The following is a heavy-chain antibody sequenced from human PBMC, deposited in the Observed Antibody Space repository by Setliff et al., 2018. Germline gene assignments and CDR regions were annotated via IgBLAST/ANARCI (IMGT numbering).Heavy chain of an antibody. CDR1: GFSLTASGMC. Sequence: SGPTLVNPTQTLTLTCAFSGFSLTASGMCVAWIRQPPGKTLEWLARIDWDDAKYYRTSLKTRLTISKDTSKSQVVLTMTNMDPVDTATYYCARINMVRGVPPHLDYWGQGTLVTVS. D-gene: IGHD3-10*01. CDR3: ARINMVRGVPPHLDY. V-gene: IGHV2-70*11. CDR2: IDWDDAK. J-gene: IGHJ4*02.